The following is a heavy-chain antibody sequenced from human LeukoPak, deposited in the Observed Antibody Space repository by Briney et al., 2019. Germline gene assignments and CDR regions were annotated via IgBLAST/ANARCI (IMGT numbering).Heavy chain of an antibody. CDR2: IDSSGGGT. Sequence: GGSLRLSCAASGFTFSGYAMNWVRQAPGKGLEWVSAIDSSGGGTYYADSVKGRFTISRDNSRNTLSLQMTSLRTDDTAVYYCAKVTFGGVIADHFDSWGQGTLVTVSS. J-gene: IGHJ4*02. CDR1: GFTFSGYA. CDR3: AKVTFGGVIADHFDS. V-gene: IGHV3-23*01. D-gene: IGHD3-16*02.